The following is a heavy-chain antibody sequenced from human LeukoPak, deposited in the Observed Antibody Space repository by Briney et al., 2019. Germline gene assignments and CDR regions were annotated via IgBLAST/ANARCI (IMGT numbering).Heavy chain of an antibody. Sequence: GGSLRLSCAASGFTFSSYEMNWVRQAPGKGLEWVSYVASSSSISYADSVKGRFTISRDNAKNSLYLQMSSLTAEDTAVYYCATDLGSSRPNFWGQGILVTVSS. D-gene: IGHD6-13*01. CDR3: ATDLGSSRPNF. CDR1: GFTFSSYE. CDR2: VASSSSI. J-gene: IGHJ4*02. V-gene: IGHV3-48*03.